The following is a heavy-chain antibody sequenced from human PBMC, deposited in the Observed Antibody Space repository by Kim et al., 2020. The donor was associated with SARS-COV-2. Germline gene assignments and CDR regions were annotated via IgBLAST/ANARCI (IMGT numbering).Heavy chain of an antibody. V-gene: IGHV4-39*01. D-gene: IGHD3-10*01. CDR3: ARLRLYYYGSGSYYNREAYYYYGMDV. Sequence: SETLSLTCTVSGGSISSSSYYWGWIRQPPGKGLEWIGSIYYSGSTYYNPSLKSRVTISVDTSKNQFSLKLSSVTAADTAVYYCARLRLYYYGSGSYYNREAYYYYGMDVWGQGTTVTVSS. J-gene: IGHJ6*02. CDR1: GGSISSSSYY. CDR2: IYYSGST.